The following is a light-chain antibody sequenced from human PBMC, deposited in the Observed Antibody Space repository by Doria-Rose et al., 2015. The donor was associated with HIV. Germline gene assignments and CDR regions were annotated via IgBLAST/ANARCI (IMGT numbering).Light chain of an antibody. V-gene: IGKV3-20*01. J-gene: IGKJ1*01. CDR3: HQYGTSWT. Sequence: TQSPGTLSLSPGERATPSCRASQSFSSTYLAWYQQKPGQAPSLLIYDGSTRATGIPDRFSASGSGTDFTLTINRLEPEDFALYYCHQYGTSWTFGQGPRWKS. CDR1: QSFSSTY. CDR2: DGS.